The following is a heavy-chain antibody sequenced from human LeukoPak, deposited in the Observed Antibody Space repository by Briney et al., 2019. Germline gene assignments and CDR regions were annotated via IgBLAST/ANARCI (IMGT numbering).Heavy chain of an antibody. CDR2: IIPIFGTA. CDR3: AREYAHYSFDY. V-gene: IGHV1-69*13. CDR1: GGTSSGYA. Sequence: GASVKVSCKASGGTSSGYAISWVRQAPGQGLEWMGGIIPIFGTANYAQKFQGRVTITADESTSTAYMELSSLRSEDTAVYYCAREYAHYSFDYWGQGTLVTVSS. J-gene: IGHJ4*02.